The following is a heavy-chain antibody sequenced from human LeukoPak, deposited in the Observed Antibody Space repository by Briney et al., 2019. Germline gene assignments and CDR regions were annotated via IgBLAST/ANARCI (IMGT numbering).Heavy chain of an antibody. Sequence: SGGSLRLSCAASGFTFSSYSMTWVRQAPGKGLEWVSSISSSSSYIYYADSVKGRFTISRDNAKNSLYLQMNSLRAEDTAVYYCARDSNGDDYYGMDVWGQGTTVIVSS. CDR1: GFTFSSYS. D-gene: IGHD4-17*01. J-gene: IGHJ6*02. CDR2: ISSSSSYI. V-gene: IGHV3-21*01. CDR3: ARDSNGDDYYGMDV.